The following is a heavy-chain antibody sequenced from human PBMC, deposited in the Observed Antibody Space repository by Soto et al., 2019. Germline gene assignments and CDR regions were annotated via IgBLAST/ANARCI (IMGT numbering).Heavy chain of an antibody. D-gene: IGHD4-17*01. Sequence: EVQLLESGGGLVQPGGSLRLSCAASGFTFNSYAMSWVRQAPGKGLEWVSANSGSGGSTYYADSVKGRFTISRYNSKNTLYLQMNSLRAEDTAVYYCAKDPNLYGARKDVDVWGKGTTVTVSS. CDR1: GFTFNSYA. CDR2: NSGSGGST. CDR3: AKDPNLYGARKDVDV. V-gene: IGHV3-23*01. J-gene: IGHJ6*04.